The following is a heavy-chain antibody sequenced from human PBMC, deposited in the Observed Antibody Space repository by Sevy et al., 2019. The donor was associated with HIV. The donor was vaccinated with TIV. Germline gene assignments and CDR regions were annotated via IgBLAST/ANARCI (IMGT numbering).Heavy chain of an antibody. CDR2: ISYHGTT. CDR1: GGSFSTYS. V-gene: IGHV4-59*08. J-gene: IGHJ4*02. Sequence: ESLSRTCTGSGGSFSTYSWAWTRQPPGKGLEWIGEISYHGTTNHNPSLQSPGTLSVNTSRNPFSLTLSSVTAADTAFYYCARQGTRGSYPIWGQGTLVTVSS. D-gene: IGHD1-26*01. CDR3: ARQGTRGSYPI.